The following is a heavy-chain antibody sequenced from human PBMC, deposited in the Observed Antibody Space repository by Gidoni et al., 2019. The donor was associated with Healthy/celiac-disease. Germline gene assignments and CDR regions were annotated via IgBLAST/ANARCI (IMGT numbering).Heavy chain of an antibody. V-gene: IGHV3-23*01. D-gene: IGHD6-19*01. CDR2: ISGSGGST. Sequence: EVQLLESGGGLVQPGGSLRLSCAASGFTFSSYAMSWVRQAPGKGLEWVSAISGSGGSTYYADSVKGRFTISRDNSKNTLYLQMNSLRAEDTAVYYCAKGQKAVAGTSGAFDIWGQGTMVTVSS. CDR3: AKGQKAVAGTSGAFDI. CDR1: GFTFSSYA. J-gene: IGHJ3*02.